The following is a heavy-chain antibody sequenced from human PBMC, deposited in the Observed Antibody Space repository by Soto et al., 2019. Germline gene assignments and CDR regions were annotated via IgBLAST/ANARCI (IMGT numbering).Heavy chain of an antibody. D-gene: IGHD3-9*01. Sequence: SETLSITCTVCGDSISSYYWGWIRQPPGKGLEWIGYIYYSGSTNYNPSLKSRVTISVDTSKNQFSLKLSSVTAADTAVYYCARGALRYFDWFHYYGMDVWGQGTTVTVSS. CDR2: IYYSGST. J-gene: IGHJ6*02. V-gene: IGHV4-59*08. CDR1: GDSISSYY. CDR3: ARGALRYFDWFHYYGMDV.